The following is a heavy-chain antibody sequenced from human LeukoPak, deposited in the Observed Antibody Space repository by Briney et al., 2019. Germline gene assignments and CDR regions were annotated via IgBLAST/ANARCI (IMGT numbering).Heavy chain of an antibody. CDR3: ASSYDSSGYFEYDWFDP. D-gene: IGHD3-22*01. CDR2: INTNTGNP. V-gene: IGHV7-4-1*02. Sequence: ASVRVSCKASGYTFTSYAMNWVRQAPGQGLEWMGWINTNTGNPTYAQGFTGRFVFSLDTSVSTAYLQISSLKAEDTAVYYCASSYDSSGYFEYDWFDPWGQGTLVTVSS. CDR1: GYTFTSYA. J-gene: IGHJ5*02.